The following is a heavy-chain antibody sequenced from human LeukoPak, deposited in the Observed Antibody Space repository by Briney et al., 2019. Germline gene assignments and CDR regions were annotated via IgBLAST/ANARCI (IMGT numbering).Heavy chain of an antibody. CDR3: ARTRVVPAAMFTSGAFDI. CDR1: GGTFSSYA. V-gene: IGHV1-69*04. J-gene: IGHJ3*02. CDR2: ILPILCIA. Sequence: SVNLSCKASGGTFSSYAISWVRQAPGHGLEWVGRILPILCIANYVQNFQVRVTITADKSTSTAYVELSRLRAEDTAVYYCARTRVVPAAMFTSGAFDIWGQGTMVTVSS. D-gene: IGHD2-2*01.